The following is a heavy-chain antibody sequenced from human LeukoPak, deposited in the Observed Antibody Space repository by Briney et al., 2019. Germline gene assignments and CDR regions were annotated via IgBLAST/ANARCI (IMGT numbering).Heavy chain of an antibody. V-gene: IGHV4-31*03. J-gene: IGHJ3*02. CDR2: IYYSGST. Sequence: KPSETLSLTCTVSGGSISSGGYYWSWIRQHPGKGLEWIGYIYYSGSTYYNPSLKSRVTISVDTSKNQFSLKLSSVTAADTAVYYCARNPELLWFGADRAFDIWGQGTMVTVSS. CDR3: ARNPELLWFGADRAFDI. D-gene: IGHD3-10*01. CDR1: GGSISSGGYY.